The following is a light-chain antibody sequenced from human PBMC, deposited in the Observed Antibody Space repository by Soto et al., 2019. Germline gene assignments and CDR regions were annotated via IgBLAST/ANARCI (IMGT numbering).Light chain of an antibody. CDR3: QQYDNWPPLWT. CDR2: GAS. V-gene: IGKV3-15*01. J-gene: IGKJ2*02. CDR1: QSVSSN. Sequence: EIVMTQSPATLSVSPGERATLSCRASQSVSSNLAWYQQNPGQAPSLLIYGASTRATGIPARFSGSGSGTEFSLSISSLQSEDFAVYYCQQYDNWPPLWTFGQGTKLEIK.